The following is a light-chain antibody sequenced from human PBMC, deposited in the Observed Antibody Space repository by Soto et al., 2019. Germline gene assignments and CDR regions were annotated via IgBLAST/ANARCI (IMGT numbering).Light chain of an antibody. J-gene: IGKJ4*01. CDR3: QQYGSSPLT. CDR2: DAP. V-gene: IGKV3-20*01. CDR1: QSVSSY. Sequence: EIVLTQSPATLSLSPGERATLSCRASQSVSSYLAWYQQKPGQAPRLLIYDAPNRATGIPARFSGSGSGTDFTLTISRLEPEDFAVYYCQQYGSSPLTFGGGTKV.